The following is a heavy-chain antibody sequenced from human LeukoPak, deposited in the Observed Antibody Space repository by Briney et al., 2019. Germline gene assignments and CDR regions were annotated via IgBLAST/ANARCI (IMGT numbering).Heavy chain of an antibody. D-gene: IGHD4-17*01. CDR3: ATMTPFDC. CDR2: ISYDGSNK. CDR1: GFTFSSYA. Sequence: GGSLRLSCAASGFTFSSYAMHWVRQAPGKGLEWVAVISYDGSNKYYADSVKGRFTISRDNSKNTLYLQMNSLRAEDTAVYYCATMTPFDCWGQGTLVTVSS. V-gene: IGHV3-30-3*01. J-gene: IGHJ4*02.